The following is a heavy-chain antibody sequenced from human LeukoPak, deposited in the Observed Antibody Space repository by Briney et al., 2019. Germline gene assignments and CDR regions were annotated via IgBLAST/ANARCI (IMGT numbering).Heavy chain of an antibody. J-gene: IGHJ4*02. V-gene: IGHV3-23*01. CDR3: AKDTAPLGATKEFDH. CDR1: GFTFSSYG. Sequence: GGSLRLSCAASGFTFSSYGMSWVRQAPGKGLEWVSAISGSGGSTYYAASAQGRFTTSRDNSKNILYLEMNSLRVDDTAVYYCAKDTAPLGATKEFDHWGQGTLVTVSS. CDR2: ISGSGGST. D-gene: IGHD1-26*01.